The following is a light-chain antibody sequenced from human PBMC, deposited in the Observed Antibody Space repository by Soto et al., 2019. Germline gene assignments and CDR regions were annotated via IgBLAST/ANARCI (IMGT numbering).Light chain of an antibody. CDR2: DAS. CDR1: QSVSSY. Sequence: EIVLTQSPVTLSLSPGERATLSCRASQSVSSYLAWYQQKPGQAPRLLIYDASHRATGIPARFSGSGSGTDFTLTISSLEPEDFAVYYCQQRSNWPRTFGQGTKVEI. J-gene: IGKJ1*01. V-gene: IGKV3-11*01. CDR3: QQRSNWPRT.